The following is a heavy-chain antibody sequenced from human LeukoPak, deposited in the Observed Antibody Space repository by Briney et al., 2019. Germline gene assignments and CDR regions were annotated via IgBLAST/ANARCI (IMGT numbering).Heavy chain of an antibody. J-gene: IGHJ6*03. Sequence: SETLSLTCTDSGGSISSSSYYWGWIRQPPGKGLEWIGSIYYSGSTYYNPSLKSRVTISVDTSKNQFSLKLSSVTAADTAVYYCARAIAAAVASAYYYYYYMDVWGKGTTVTVSS. CDR1: GGSISSSSYY. D-gene: IGHD6-13*01. CDR2: IYYSGST. V-gene: IGHV4-39*07. CDR3: ARAIAAAVASAYYYYYYMDV.